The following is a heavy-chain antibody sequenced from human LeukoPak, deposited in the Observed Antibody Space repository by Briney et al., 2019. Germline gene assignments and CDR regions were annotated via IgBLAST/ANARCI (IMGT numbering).Heavy chain of an antibody. V-gene: IGHV3-66*04. J-gene: IGHJ4*02. CDR1: GFNVSSNH. Sequence: SGGSLRLSCAASGFNVSSNHMSWVRQAPGKGLEWVSVVYSGGSRYYADSVSGRFTISRDNSKNTPYLQMNSLRAEDTAVYYCARLTGNHFDYWGQGTLVTVSS. D-gene: IGHD1-14*01. CDR2: VYSGGSR. CDR3: ARLTGNHFDY.